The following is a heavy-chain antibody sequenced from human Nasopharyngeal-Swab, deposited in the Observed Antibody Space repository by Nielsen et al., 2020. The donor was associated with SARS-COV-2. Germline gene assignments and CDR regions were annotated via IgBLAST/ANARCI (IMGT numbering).Heavy chain of an antibody. CDR3: ARDLARANIAAAGWFDP. V-gene: IGHV1-46*01. CDR1: GYTFTSYY. Sequence: ASVKVSCKASGYTFTSYYMHWVRQAPGQGLEWMGIINPSGGSTSYAQKFQGRVTMTRDTSTSTVYMELSSLRSEDTAVYYCARDLARANIAAAGWFDPWGQGTLVTVSS. CDR2: INPSGGST. D-gene: IGHD6-13*01. J-gene: IGHJ5*02.